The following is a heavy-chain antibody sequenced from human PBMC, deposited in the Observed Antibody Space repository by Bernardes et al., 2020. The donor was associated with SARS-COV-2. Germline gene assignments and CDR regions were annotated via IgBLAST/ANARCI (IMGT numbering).Heavy chain of an antibody. Sequence: SETLSLTCTVSGGSISSYYWSWIRQPPGKGLEWIGYIYYSGSTNYNPSLKSRVTISVDTSKNQFSLKLSSVTAADTAVYYCARVGATSDYYYGMDVWGQGTTVTVSS. V-gene: IGHV4-59*01. CDR2: IYYSGST. CDR3: ARVGATSDYYYGMDV. CDR1: GGSISSYY. J-gene: IGHJ6*02. D-gene: IGHD1-26*01.